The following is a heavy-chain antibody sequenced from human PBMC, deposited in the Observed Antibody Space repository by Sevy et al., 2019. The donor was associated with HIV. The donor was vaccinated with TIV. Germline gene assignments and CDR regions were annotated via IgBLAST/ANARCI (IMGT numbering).Heavy chain of an antibody. CDR2: MKEDGSEK. Sequence: GGSLRLSCAASGFTFSVYWMSWVRQAPGKGLEWVSTMKEDGSEKYYVDSVKGRFTISRDNAKNSLYLQMNSLRAEDTAVYYCVGEGVGGYSYSFDYWGQGTLVTVSS. CDR1: GFTFSVYW. V-gene: IGHV3-7*01. J-gene: IGHJ4*02. CDR3: VGEGVGGYSYSFDY. D-gene: IGHD5-18*01.